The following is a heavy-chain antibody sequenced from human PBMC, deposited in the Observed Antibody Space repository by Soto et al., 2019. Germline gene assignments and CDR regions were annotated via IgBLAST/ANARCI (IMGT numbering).Heavy chain of an antibody. V-gene: IGHV3-66*02. CDR1: GFKVSVNY. J-gene: IGHJ4*02. CDR3: VKDLGYCSGGSCYSSPIDY. CDR2: LYSGGNT. Sequence: GGSLRLSCAASGFKVSVNYMSWVRQAPGKGLECVSILYSGGNTYYAESVKGRFTISRDNSKNTLYLQMNSLRAEDTAVYYCVKDLGYCSGGSCYSSPIDYWGQGTLVTVSS. D-gene: IGHD2-15*01.